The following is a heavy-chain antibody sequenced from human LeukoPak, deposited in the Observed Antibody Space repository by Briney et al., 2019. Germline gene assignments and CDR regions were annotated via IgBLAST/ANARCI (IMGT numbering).Heavy chain of an antibody. Sequence: SETLSLTCTVSGGSIGSYYWSWMRQPPGKGLEWIGYIYYSGSTNYNPSLKSRVTISVDTSKNQFSLKLSSVTAADTAVYYCARAPDDAFDIWGQGTMVTVSS. J-gene: IGHJ3*02. CDR2: IYYSGST. D-gene: IGHD1-14*01. CDR3: ARAPDDAFDI. V-gene: IGHV4-59*01. CDR1: GGSIGSYY.